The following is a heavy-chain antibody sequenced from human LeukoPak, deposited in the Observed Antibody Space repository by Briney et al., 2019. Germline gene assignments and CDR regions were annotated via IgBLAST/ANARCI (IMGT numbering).Heavy chain of an antibody. CDR1: GYTFTSYG. V-gene: IGHV1-18*01. Sequence: ASVKVSFKASGYTFTSYGISWVRQAPGQGLEWMGWISAYSGNTNYAQKLQGRVTMTTDTSTSTAYMELRGLRSDDTAVYYCARGDYGDHFDYWGQGTLVTVSS. CDR2: ISAYSGNT. J-gene: IGHJ4*02. CDR3: ARGDYGDHFDY. D-gene: IGHD4-17*01.